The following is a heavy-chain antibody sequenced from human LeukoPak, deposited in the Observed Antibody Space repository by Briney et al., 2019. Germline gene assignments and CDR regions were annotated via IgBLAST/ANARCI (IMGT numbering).Heavy chain of an antibody. D-gene: IGHD3-3*01. J-gene: IGHJ3*02. CDR1: GGSISSSSYY. V-gene: IGHV4-39*01. CDR3: ARVLRFLGDAFDI. CDR2: IYYSGST. Sequence: PSETLSLTCTVSGGSISSSSYYWGWIRQPPGKGLEWIGSIYYSGSTYYNPSLKSRVTISVDTSKNQFSLKLSSVTAADTAVYYCARVLRFLGDAFDIWGQGTMVTVSP.